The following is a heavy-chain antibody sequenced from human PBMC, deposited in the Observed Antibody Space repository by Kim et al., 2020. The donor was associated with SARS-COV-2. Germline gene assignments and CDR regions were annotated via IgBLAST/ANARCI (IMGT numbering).Heavy chain of an antibody. Sequence: NYDPSLTGRVTISLDTSKSQFSLKLTSVTAADTAIYYCARGRGGFLAFDIWGQGTMVTVSS. CDR3: ARGRGGFLAFDI. J-gene: IGHJ3*02. V-gene: IGHV4-59*09. D-gene: IGHD3-10*01.